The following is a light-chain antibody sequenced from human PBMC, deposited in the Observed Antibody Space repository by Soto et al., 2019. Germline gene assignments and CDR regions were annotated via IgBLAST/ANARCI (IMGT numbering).Light chain of an antibody. CDR2: QVS. CDR1: SSDIGGYYY. V-gene: IGLV2-14*01. J-gene: IGLJ1*01. CDR3: TSYTSSSTFSV. Sequence: QCLLTQPASVSGSSGQSITIACTGTSSDIGGYYYVSWYQHHPGKAPKLMIYQVSNRPSGVSNRFSGSKSGNTASLTISGLQAEDEADYYCTSYTSSSTFSVFGTGTKVTVL.